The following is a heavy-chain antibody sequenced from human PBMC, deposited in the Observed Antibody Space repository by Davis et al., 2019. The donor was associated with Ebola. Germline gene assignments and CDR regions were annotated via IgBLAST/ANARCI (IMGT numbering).Heavy chain of an antibody. V-gene: IGHV3-48*02. CDR1: GGSVSSCCDY. CDR2: ISRDSSTI. Sequence: PSETLSLTCSVSGGSVSSCCDYWRWVRQAPGKGLEWVSFISRDSSTIYYADSVQGRFSISRDNVGNSLYLQMDNLRDEDTSIYYCARDEGYDYGGHSPYWGQGTLVTVSS. D-gene: IGHD4-23*01. CDR3: ARDEGYDYGGHSPY. J-gene: IGHJ4*02.